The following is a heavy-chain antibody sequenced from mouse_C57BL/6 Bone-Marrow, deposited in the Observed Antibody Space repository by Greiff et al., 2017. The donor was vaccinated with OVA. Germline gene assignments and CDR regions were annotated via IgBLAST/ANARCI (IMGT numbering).Heavy chain of an antibody. CDR2: IDPETGGT. J-gene: IGHJ4*01. CDR1: GYTFTDYE. Sequence: VKLMESGAELVRPGASVTLSCKASGYTFTDYEMHWVKQTPVHGLEWIGAIDPETGGTAYNQKFKGKAILTADKSSSTAYMELRSLTSEDSAVYYCNPIYYYGSSSYAMDYWGQGTSVTVSS. V-gene: IGHV1-15*01. D-gene: IGHD1-1*01. CDR3: NPIYYYGSSSYAMDY.